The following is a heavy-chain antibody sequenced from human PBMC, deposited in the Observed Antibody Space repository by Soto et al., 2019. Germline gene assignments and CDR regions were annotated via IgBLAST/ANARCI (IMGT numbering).Heavy chain of an antibody. V-gene: IGHV4-30-4*01. J-gene: IGHJ5*02. CDR3: ARGEYDILTGPVS. D-gene: IGHD3-9*01. CDR2: IYYSGST. Sequence: SETLSLTCTVSGGSISSGDYYWSWIRQPPGKGLEWIGYIYYSGSTYYNPSLKSRVTISVDTSKNQFSLKLSSVTAADTAVYYCARGEYDILTGPVSWGQGTLVTGSS. CDR1: GGSISSGDYY.